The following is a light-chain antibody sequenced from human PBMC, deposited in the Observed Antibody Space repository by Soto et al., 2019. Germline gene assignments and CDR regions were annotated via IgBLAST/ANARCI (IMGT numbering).Light chain of an antibody. Sequence: DIQMTQSPSSLSASVGDRVTITCRASQNIINYLNWFQQKPGKAPKLLIYAASTLQGGVPSRFSGSGSGTDFTLTISSLHPEDFATYFCQQSYNTPRTFGQGTKVDIK. CDR3: QQSYNTPRT. CDR1: QNIINY. V-gene: IGKV1-39*01. CDR2: AAS. J-gene: IGKJ1*01.